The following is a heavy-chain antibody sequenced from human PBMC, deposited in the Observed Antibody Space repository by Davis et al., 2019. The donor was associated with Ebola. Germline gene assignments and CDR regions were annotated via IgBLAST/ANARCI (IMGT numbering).Heavy chain of an antibody. CDR1: GFTVSSNY. J-gene: IGHJ4*02. V-gene: IGHV3-53*01. Sequence: GESLKISCAASGFTVSSNYMSWVRQAPGKGLEWVSVIYSGGSTYYADSVKGRFTISRDNSKNTLYLQMNSLRAEDTAVYYCARDQYDILTGYHDYWGQGTLVTVSS. CDR2: IYSGGST. CDR3: ARDQYDILTGYHDY. D-gene: IGHD3-9*01.